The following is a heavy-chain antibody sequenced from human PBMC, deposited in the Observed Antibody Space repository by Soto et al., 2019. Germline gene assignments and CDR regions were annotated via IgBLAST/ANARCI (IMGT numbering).Heavy chain of an antibody. V-gene: IGHV4-31*03. J-gene: IGHJ6*02. Sequence: SETLSLTCTVSGGSISSGGYYWSWIRQHPGKGLEWIGEINHSGSTNYNPSLKSRVTISVDTSKNQFSLKLSSVTAADTAVYYCARGETVRGVIYYYGMDVWGQGTTVTV. CDR2: INHSGST. CDR1: GGSISSGGYY. CDR3: ARGETVRGVIYYYGMDV. D-gene: IGHD3-10*01.